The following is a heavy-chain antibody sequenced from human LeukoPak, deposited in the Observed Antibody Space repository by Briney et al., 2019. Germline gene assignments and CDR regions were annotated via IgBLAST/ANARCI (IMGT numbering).Heavy chain of an antibody. J-gene: IGHJ4*02. D-gene: IGHD6-13*01. CDR2: ISPYNGNT. Sequence: ASVKVSCKASDYTFTSYGISWVRQAPGQGLEWMGWISPYNGNTNYAQKLQGRVTMTTDTSTSTAYMELRSLRSDDTAVYYCARDGGIAAPYYFDYWGQGTLVTVSS. CDR3: ARDGGIAAPYYFDY. CDR1: DYTFTSYG. V-gene: IGHV1-18*01.